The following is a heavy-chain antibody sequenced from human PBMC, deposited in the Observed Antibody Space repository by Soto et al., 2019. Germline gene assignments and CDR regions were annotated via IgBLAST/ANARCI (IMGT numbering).Heavy chain of an antibody. D-gene: IGHD3-10*01. CDR2: LYSGGTS. CDR3: ARGQQVSTIRGVQGFDY. CDR1: GFSISSNY. J-gene: IGHJ4*02. V-gene: IGHV3-53*02. Sequence: EVQLVETGGGLIQPGGSLRLSCAASGFSISSNYVTWVRQAPGKGLEWVSLLYSGGTSYYADSVKGRFTISRDNSKNTLFLHMNRLKTTDTAVYYCARGQQVSTIRGVQGFDYWGQGTLVTVSS.